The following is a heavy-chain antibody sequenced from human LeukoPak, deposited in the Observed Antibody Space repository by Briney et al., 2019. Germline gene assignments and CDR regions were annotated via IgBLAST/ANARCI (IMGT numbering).Heavy chain of an antibody. CDR2: INPNSGGS. CDR1: GYTFSDYY. J-gene: IGHJ4*02. D-gene: IGHD2-8*02. V-gene: IGHV1-2*02. CDR3: TRPGYCTDTSCEGLDY. Sequence: ASVKVSCKPSGYTFSDYYIHWVRQAPGQGPEWMGWINPNSGGSSSAQKFQGRVTMTWDTSISTAYMELSSLTSDDTAVYYCTRPGYCTDTSCEGLDYWGQGTLVTVSS.